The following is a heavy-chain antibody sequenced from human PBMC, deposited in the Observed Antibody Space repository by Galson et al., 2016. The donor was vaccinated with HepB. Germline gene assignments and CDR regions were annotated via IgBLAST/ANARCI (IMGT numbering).Heavy chain of an antibody. CDR2: IKQDGSEE. Sequence: SLRLSCAASGFTFSTYWMAWVRHPPSKGLEWVANIKQDGSEEYYVDSVEGRFTISRDNAQNSLSLQMHSLRAEDTALYYCARDFLFAHSLWGPGTLVTVSA. CDR3: ARDFLFAHSL. J-gene: IGHJ4*02. CDR1: GFTFSTYW. D-gene: IGHD3-3*01. V-gene: IGHV3-7*03.